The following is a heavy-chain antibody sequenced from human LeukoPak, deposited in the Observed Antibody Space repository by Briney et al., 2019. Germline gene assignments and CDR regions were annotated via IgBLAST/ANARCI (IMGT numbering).Heavy chain of an antibody. CDR1: GFTLSSYW. D-gene: IGHD3-22*01. J-gene: IGHJ1*01. CDR2: IKSDGKT. CDR3: ARAASEIGGYYPEYFRH. V-gene: IGHV3-74*01. Sequence: GGSQRLFWAASGFTLSSYWTRWVRLAGGGGVVWVTCIKSDGKTNYGESLKGRFTISRDNAKNTVSLQSNSQSAEDTGVYYSARAASEIGGYYPEYFRHWGQGTLVTVSS.